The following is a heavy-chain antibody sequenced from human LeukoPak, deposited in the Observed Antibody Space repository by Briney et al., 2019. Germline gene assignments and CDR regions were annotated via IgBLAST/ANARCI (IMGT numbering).Heavy chain of an antibody. D-gene: IGHD1-26*01. V-gene: IGHV3-23*01. Sequence: PGGSLRLSCAASGFTFSSYVMSWVRQTPWKGLEWVSSISGGSITFYADSVKGRFTISRDNSKNMMYLQMNSLRAEDTAVYYCVRDVGGIYYVFGYWGQGTLVTVSS. CDR3: VRDVGGIYYVFGY. J-gene: IGHJ4*02. CDR2: ISGGSIT. CDR1: GFTFSSYV.